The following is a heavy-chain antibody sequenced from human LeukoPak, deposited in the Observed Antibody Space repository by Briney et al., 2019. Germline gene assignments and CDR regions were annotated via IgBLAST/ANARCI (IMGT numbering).Heavy chain of an antibody. CDR1: GGSISSGGYS. V-gene: IGHV4-30-2*01. J-gene: IGHJ4*02. CDR3: ARGDPKAGYYSDY. D-gene: IGHD1-14*01. Sequence: PSQTPSLTCAVSGGSISSGGYSWSWIRQPPGKGLEWIGYIYHSGSTYYNPSLKSRVTISVDRSKNQFSLKLSSVTAADTAVYYCARGDPKAGYYSDYWGQGTLVTVSS. CDR2: IYHSGST.